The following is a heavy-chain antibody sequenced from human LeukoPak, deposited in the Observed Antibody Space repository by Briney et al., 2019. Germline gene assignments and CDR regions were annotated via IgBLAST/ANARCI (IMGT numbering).Heavy chain of an antibody. V-gene: IGHV3-21*04. D-gene: IGHD5-18*01. CDR1: GFTFSSYS. Sequence: GGSLRLSCAASGFTFSSYSMNWVRQAPGKGLEWVSSISSSSSYIYYADSVKGRFTISRDNAKNSLYLQMNSLRAEDTAVYYCARLGRYSYGQYYFDYWGQGTLVTVSS. J-gene: IGHJ4*02. CDR2: ISSSSSYI. CDR3: ARLGRYSYGQYYFDY.